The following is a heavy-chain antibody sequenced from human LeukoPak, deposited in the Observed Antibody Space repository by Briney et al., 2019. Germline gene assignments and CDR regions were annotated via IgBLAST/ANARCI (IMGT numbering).Heavy chain of an antibody. V-gene: IGHV3-23*01. CDR1: GFTFSNDA. Sequence: GGSLRLSCAASGFTFSNDAMSWVRQAPGRGLEWVSSIGGYGTTAYCADSVKGRLTISRDNSKNTLYLQMNGLRAEDTAIYYCAKHGAGITVAGRRHLDYWGQGTLVTVSS. CDR3: AKHGAGITVAGRRHLDY. CDR2: IGGYGTTA. D-gene: IGHD6-19*01. J-gene: IGHJ4*02.